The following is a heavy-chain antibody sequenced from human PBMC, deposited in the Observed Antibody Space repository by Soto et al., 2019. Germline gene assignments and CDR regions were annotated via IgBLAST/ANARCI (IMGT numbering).Heavy chain of an antibody. CDR2: VSDDGSNK. CDR1: GFSFSSCA. Sequence: QVQLVESGGGVVQPGRSLRLSCAASGFSFSSCAMHWVRQAPGKGLERVAVVSDDGSNKYYADSVKGRVTIYRDNSINTVYLQMNSLRAENTAVYYCARVSIAVAGIAYYFDYWGQGTLVTVSS. CDR3: ARVSIAVAGIAYYFDY. J-gene: IGHJ4*02. V-gene: IGHV3-30-3*01. D-gene: IGHD6-19*01.